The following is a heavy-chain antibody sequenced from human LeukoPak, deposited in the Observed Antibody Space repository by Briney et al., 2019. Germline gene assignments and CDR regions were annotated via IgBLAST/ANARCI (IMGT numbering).Heavy chain of an antibody. CDR3: TTDETYDYVWGSYRRDY. CDR2: IKSKTDGETT. D-gene: IGHD3-16*02. J-gene: IGHJ4*02. V-gene: IGHV3-15*01. Sequence: GGSLRLSCAASGFTFNNAWMSWVRQAPGKGLEWVGRIKSKTDGETTDYAAPVKGRFAISRDDSKNTLYLQMNSLKTEDTAVYYCTTDETYDYVWGSYRRDYWGQGTLVTVSS. CDR1: GFTFNNAW.